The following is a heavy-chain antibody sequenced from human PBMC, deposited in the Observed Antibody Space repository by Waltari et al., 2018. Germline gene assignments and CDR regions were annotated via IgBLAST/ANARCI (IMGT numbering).Heavy chain of an antibody. D-gene: IGHD3-10*01. CDR2: ISNDDSSI. Sequence: EEQLLESGGGLVQPGDSLRLSCAASGFRFSNYWMNWVRQATGKGLVWCAIISNDDSSITDAEYVKGGFTISRGNAKNTLYLKMKRLRAEDTALYYCVRLAQRTYRSPVPGRHYYYGMDVWGQGTTVTVSS. CDR1: GFRFSNYW. CDR3: VRLAQRTYRSPVPGRHYYYGMDV. J-gene: IGHJ6*02. V-gene: IGHV3-74*03.